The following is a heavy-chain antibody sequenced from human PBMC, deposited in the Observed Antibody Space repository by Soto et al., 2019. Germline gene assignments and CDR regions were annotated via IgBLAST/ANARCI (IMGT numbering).Heavy chain of an antibody. CDR2: ISAHNGNT. CDR1: GYTFTSYG. D-gene: IGHD1-1*01. Sequence: QVHLVQSGAEVKKPGASVKVSCKASGYTFTSYGITWVRQALGQGREWKGWISAHNGNTDYAQKLQGSVIVTRDTSTRTAYIELRSLIYDDTVVYYCARGGYGDYWGQGALVTVSS. V-gene: IGHV1-18*01. CDR3: ARGGYGDY. J-gene: IGHJ4*02.